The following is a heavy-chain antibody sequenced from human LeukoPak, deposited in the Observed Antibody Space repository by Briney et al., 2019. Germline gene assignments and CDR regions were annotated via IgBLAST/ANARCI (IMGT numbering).Heavy chain of an antibody. D-gene: IGHD3-9*01. Sequence: PGGSLRLSCAASVFTFSSYAMSWVRQAPGKGLEWVSSISGSGGSTYHADSVKGRFTISRDNSKNTLYLQMNSLRAEDTAVYYCAKGQVTYYDILTGYRPPSTPADAFDIWGQGTMVTVSS. J-gene: IGHJ3*02. CDR2: ISGSGGST. CDR3: AKGQVTYYDILTGYRPPSTPADAFDI. V-gene: IGHV3-23*01. CDR1: VFTFSSYA.